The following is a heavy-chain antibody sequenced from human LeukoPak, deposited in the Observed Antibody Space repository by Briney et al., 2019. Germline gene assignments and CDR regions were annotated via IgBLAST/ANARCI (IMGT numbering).Heavy chain of an antibody. CDR1: GFTFSSYA. V-gene: IGHV3-23*01. Sequence: PGGSLRLSCAASGFTFSSYAMSWVRQAPGKGLEWVSGVSGSGGDKFYADSVKGRFTISRDNSKNTLFLQMNSLGAEDTAVYYCAKDSWALRGGSFDHWGQGTLVSVSS. CDR3: AKDSWALRGGSFDH. J-gene: IGHJ4*02. CDR2: VSGSGGDK. D-gene: IGHD3-10*01.